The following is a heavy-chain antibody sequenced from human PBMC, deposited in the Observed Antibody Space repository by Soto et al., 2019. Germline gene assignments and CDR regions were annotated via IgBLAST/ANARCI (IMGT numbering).Heavy chain of an antibody. CDR1: GFTFSSYA. CDR2: ISGSGGST. D-gene: IGHD2-2*03. V-gene: IGHV3-23*01. CDR3: AKSYGYCSSTSCYVNYYYYYMDV. Sequence: GGSLRLSCAASGFTFSSYAMSWVRQAPGKGLEWVSAISGSGGSTYYADSVKGRFTISRDNSKNTLYLQINSLRAEDTAVYYCAKSYGYCSSTSCYVNYYYYYMDVWGKGTTVTVSS. J-gene: IGHJ6*03.